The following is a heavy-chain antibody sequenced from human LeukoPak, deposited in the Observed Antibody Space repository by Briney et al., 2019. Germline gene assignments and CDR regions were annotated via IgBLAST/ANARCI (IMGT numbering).Heavy chain of an antibody. CDR2: ISWNSGSI. CDR1: GFTFDDYA. J-gene: IGHJ3*02. Sequence: PGGSLRLSCAASGFTFDDYAMHWVRQAPGKGLEWVSGISWNSGSIGYADSVKGRFTISRDNAKNSLYLQMNSLRAEDTALYYCAKDIGHDSSGIRYDAFDIWGQGTMVTVSS. CDR3: AKDIGHDSSGIRYDAFDI. V-gene: IGHV3-9*01. D-gene: IGHD3-22*01.